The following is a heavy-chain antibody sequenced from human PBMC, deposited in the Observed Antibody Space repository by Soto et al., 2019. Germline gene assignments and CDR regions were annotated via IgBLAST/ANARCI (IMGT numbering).Heavy chain of an antibody. Sequence: EVQLLESGGGLVQPGGSLRLSCAASGFTFSSYAMSWVRQAPGKGLEWVSAISGSGGSTYYADSVKGRFTISRDNSKNPLYRQMNSLRAEDTAVYYCAKGPSRRLVHLRFDYWGQGTLVTVSS. V-gene: IGHV3-23*01. CDR2: ISGSGGST. D-gene: IGHD6-19*01. J-gene: IGHJ4*02. CDR1: GFTFSSYA. CDR3: AKGPSRRLVHLRFDY.